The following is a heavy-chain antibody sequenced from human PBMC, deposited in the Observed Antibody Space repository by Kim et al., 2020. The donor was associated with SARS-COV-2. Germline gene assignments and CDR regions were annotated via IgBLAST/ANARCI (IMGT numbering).Heavy chain of an antibody. Sequence: SETLSLTCTVSGGSISSYYWSWIRQPPGKGLEWIGYIYYSGSTNYNPSLKSRVTISVDTSKNQFSLKLSSVTAADTAVYYCARGSIAELTIFGVVPPGSLDYWGQGTLVTVSS. V-gene: IGHV4-59*01. CDR3: ARGSIAELTIFGVVPPGSLDY. CDR1: GGSISSYY. D-gene: IGHD3-3*01. CDR2: IYYSGST. J-gene: IGHJ4*02.